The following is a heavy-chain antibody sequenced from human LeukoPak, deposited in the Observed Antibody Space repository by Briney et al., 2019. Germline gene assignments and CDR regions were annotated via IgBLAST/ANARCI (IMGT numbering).Heavy chain of an antibody. Sequence: GGSLRLSCAASGFTSSSYAMSWVRQTPGKGLEWVSSISDRGDETYYADSVRGRFTISRDNSKNTLYLQMKSLGGDDTALYYCAKCWRVVSGNWYLSFDSWGQGTLVTVSS. CDR1: GFTSSSYA. D-gene: IGHD6-13*01. J-gene: IGHJ4*02. V-gene: IGHV3-23*01. CDR3: AKCWRVVSGNWYLSFDS. CDR2: ISDRGDET.